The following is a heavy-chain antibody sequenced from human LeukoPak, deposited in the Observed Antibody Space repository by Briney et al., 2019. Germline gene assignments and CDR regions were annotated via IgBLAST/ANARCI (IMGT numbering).Heavy chain of an antibody. CDR1: GFSFSSHA. CDR3: AKQWLVGI. CDR2: LSESGETT. D-gene: IGHD6-19*01. V-gene: IGHV3-23*01. Sequence: GGSLRLSCAASGFSFSSHAMNWVRQAPGKGLEWVSSLSESGETTDYADSVKGRFTISRDNSRNTLYLQMNSLRADDTGVYYCAKQWLVGIWGQGTQVTVSS. J-gene: IGHJ4*02.